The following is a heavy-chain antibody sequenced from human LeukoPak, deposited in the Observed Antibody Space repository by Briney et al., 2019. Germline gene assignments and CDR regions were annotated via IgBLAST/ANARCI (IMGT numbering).Heavy chain of an antibody. V-gene: IGHV3-33*01. J-gene: IGHJ4*02. CDR1: GFTFSSYG. D-gene: IGHD1-26*01. CDR3: ARGRSGSHPHYFDC. CDR2: IWSDGSNQ. Sequence: GGSLRLSCAASGFTFSSYGMHWVRRAPGKGLEWVAFIWSDGSNQYYADSVKGRFTISRDNSKNTLYLQMNSLRAEDTAVYHCARGRSGSHPHYFDCWGQGTLVTVSS.